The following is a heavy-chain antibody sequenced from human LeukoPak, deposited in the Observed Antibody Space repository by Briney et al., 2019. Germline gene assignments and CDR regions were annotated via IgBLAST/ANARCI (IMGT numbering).Heavy chain of an antibody. CDR3: ATQFYYYDSSGGFFDY. CDR1: GFTFSSYA. D-gene: IGHD3-22*01. CDR2: ISYDGSNK. V-gene: IGHV3-30-3*01. J-gene: IGHJ4*02. Sequence: GGSLRLSCAASGFTFSSYAMHWVRQAPGKGLEWVAVISYDGSNKYYADSVKGRFTISRDNSKNTLYLQMNSLRAEDTAVYYCATQFYYYDSSGGFFDYWGQGTLVTVSS.